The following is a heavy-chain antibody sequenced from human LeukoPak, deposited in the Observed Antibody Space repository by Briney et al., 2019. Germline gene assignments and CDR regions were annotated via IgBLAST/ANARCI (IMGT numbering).Heavy chain of an antibody. D-gene: IGHD3-10*01. CDR2: FDPEDGET. Sequence: ASVKVSCKVSGYTLTELSVHWVRQAPGKGLEWMGGFDPEDGETIYAQKFQGRVTMTEDTSTDTAYMELSSLRSEDTAVYYCATLGKTPSYYFDYWGQGTLVTVSS. V-gene: IGHV1-24*01. J-gene: IGHJ4*02. CDR3: ATLGKTPSYYFDY. CDR1: GYTLTELS.